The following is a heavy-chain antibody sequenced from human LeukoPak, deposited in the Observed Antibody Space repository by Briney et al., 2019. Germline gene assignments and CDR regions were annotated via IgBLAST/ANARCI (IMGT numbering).Heavy chain of an antibody. Sequence: SVKVSCKASGGTFSSYAISWVRQAPGQGLEWKGGIIPIFGTANDAQKFQGRVTITADKSTSTAYMELSSLRSEDTAVYYCARVAGYSSGWYNDYWGQGTLVTVSS. CDR3: ARVAGYSSGWYNDY. D-gene: IGHD6-19*01. V-gene: IGHV1-69*06. CDR2: IIPIFGTA. J-gene: IGHJ4*02. CDR1: GGTFSSYA.